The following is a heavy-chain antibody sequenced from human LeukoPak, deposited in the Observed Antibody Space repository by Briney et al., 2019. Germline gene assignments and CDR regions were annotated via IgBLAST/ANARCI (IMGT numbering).Heavy chain of an antibody. CDR3: ARQASDYFYYYMDV. Sequence: SETLSLTCTVTGGSNSSSSYYWGWIRQPPGKGLEWIGSIYYSGTTYYNPSLESRVTISEDTSKNQFSLMLRSVTAADTAVYFCARQASDYFYYYMDVWGKGTTVTVSS. CDR2: IYYSGTT. V-gene: IGHV4-39*01. J-gene: IGHJ6*03. CDR1: GGSNSSSSYY.